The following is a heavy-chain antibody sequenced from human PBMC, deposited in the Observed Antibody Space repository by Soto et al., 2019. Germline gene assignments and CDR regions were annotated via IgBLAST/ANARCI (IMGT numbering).Heavy chain of an antibody. CDR2: ISGSGGST. Sequence: GGSLRLSCAASGFTFSSYAMSWVRQAPGKGLEWVSAISGSGGSTYYADSVKGRFTISRDNSKNTLYLQMNSLRAEDTAVYGCARDRSGDCSSTSCYAILDYWGQGTLVTVSS. J-gene: IGHJ4*02. CDR1: GFTFSSYA. CDR3: ARDRSGDCSSTSCYAILDY. D-gene: IGHD2-2*01. V-gene: IGHV3-23*01.